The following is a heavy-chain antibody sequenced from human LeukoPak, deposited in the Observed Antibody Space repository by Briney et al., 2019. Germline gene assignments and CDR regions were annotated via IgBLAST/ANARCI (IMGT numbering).Heavy chain of an antibody. V-gene: IGHV4-59*01. J-gene: IGHJ2*01. CDR2: IYYSGST. CDR3: ARVGYYDSSGYYYLSWYFDL. D-gene: IGHD3-22*01. Sequence: PSETLSLTCTASGGSISSYYWSWVRQPPGKGLEWVGYIYYSGSTNYNPSLKSRVTISVDTSKSQCYLKLSSVTAADTAVDYCARVGYYDSSGYYYLSWYFDLWGRGTLVTVSS. CDR1: GGSISSYY.